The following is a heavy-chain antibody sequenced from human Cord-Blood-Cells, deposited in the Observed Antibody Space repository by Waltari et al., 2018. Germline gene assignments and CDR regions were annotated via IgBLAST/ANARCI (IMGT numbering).Heavy chain of an antibody. Sequence: QVQLQQWGAGLLKPSETLSLTCAVYGGSFSGYYWSWIRQPPGKGREWIGENNHSGSTNYNPTLKSRVTISVDTSQNQFSLKLSSVTAADTAVYYCAREPHGRGYYVLDWGQGTLVTVSS. CDR3: AREPHGRGYYVLD. J-gene: IGHJ4*02. CDR2: NNHSGST. V-gene: IGHV4-34*01. D-gene: IGHD3-22*01. CDR1: GGSFSGYY.